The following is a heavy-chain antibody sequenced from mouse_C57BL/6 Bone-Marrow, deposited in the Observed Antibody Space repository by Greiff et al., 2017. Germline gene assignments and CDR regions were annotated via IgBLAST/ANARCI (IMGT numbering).Heavy chain of an antibody. V-gene: IGHV5-4*01. D-gene: IGHD1-1*01. CDR1: GFTFSNYS. CDR3: ARDYGSSYYFDY. J-gene: IGHJ2*01. Sequence: EVKLVESGAGLVKPGGSLKLSCAASGFTFSNYSMSWVRQTPEKRLEWVATISDGGSYTYYPDNVKGRFTISRDNAKNNLYLQMSHLTSEDTAMYYCARDYGSSYYFDYWGQGTTRTVSS. CDR2: ISDGGSYT.